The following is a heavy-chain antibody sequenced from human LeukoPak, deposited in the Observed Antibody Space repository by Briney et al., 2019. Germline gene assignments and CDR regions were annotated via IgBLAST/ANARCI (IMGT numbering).Heavy chain of an antibody. CDR1: GGSISSYY. V-gene: IGHV4-59*01. D-gene: IGHD3-3*01. J-gene: IGHJ5*02. Sequence: PSETLSLTCTVSGGSISSYYWSWIRQPPGKGLEWIGYIYYSGSTNYSPSLKSRVTISVDTSKNQSSLKLSSVTAADTAVYYCARNLNAIFGVGIMGFDPWGQGTLVTVSS. CDR3: ARNLNAIFGVGIMGFDP. CDR2: IYYSGST.